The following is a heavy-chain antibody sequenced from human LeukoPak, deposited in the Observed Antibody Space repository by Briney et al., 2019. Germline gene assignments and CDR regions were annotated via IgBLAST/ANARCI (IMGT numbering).Heavy chain of an antibody. V-gene: IGHV1-8*02. CDR3: ARRIGYYDYVWGEYYFDY. CDR1: GYTFTSYG. J-gene: IGHJ4*02. D-gene: IGHD3-16*01. Sequence: ASVKVSCKASGYTFTSYGISWVRQATGQGLEWMGWMNPNSGNTGYAQKFQGRVTMTRNTSISTAYMELSSLRSEDTAVYYCARRIGYYDYVWGEYYFDYWGQGTLVTVSS. CDR2: MNPNSGNT.